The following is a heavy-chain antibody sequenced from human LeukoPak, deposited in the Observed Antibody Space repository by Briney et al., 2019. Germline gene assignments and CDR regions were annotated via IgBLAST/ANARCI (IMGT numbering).Heavy chain of an antibody. Sequence: ASVKVSCKASGYTFTSYDINWVRQATGQGLEWMGWMNPNSGNTGYAQKFQGRVTMTEDTSKNTAYMELSSLRSGDSAVYYCATVVGLGSSWAGPDYWGQGTLVTVPS. CDR2: MNPNSGNT. CDR1: GYTFTSYD. D-gene: IGHD6-13*01. CDR3: ATVVGLGSSWAGPDY. J-gene: IGHJ4*02. V-gene: IGHV1-8*02.